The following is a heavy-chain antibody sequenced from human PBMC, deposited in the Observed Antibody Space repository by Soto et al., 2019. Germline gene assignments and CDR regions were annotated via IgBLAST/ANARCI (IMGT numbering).Heavy chain of an antibody. CDR3: ARARDYDSSGYLWGAFDI. CDR1: GFTFSSYA. Sequence: GSLRLSCAASGFTFSSYAMHWVRQAPGKGLEYVSAISSNGGSTYYADSVKGRFTISRDNSKNTLYLQMGSLRAEDMAVYYCARARDYDSSGYLWGAFDIWGQGTMVTVSS. V-gene: IGHV3-64*02. D-gene: IGHD3-22*01. J-gene: IGHJ3*02. CDR2: ISSNGGST.